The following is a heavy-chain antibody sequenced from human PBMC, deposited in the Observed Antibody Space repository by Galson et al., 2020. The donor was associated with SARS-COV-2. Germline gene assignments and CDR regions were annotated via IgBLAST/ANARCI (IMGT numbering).Heavy chain of an antibody. D-gene: IGHD5-12*01. V-gene: IGHV3-49*04. CDR2: IRRRAGSGTT. J-gene: IGHJ4*02. Sequence: TGGSLRLSCTGSGFNFGDYTMAWVRQAPGKGLECVGFIRRRAGSGTTEYAASGRGRFSISREDSKSVANLQMDSVETEATAVYYCTRARRDCYNYHLDHWGQGTLVTVSS. CDR1: GFNFGDYT. CDR3: TRARRDCYNYHLDH.